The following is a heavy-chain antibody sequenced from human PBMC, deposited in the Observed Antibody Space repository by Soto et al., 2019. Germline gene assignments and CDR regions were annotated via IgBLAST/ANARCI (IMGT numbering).Heavy chain of an antibody. CDR1: GFTFTSYC. Sequence: QVQLVQSGAEVKKPGASVKVSCKTSGFTFTSYCMHWVRQAPGQGLEGMGIINPSGGGTSYAQKFQGRVTMTRDTSTSTPYMKMSSLRYEDTAMYYCATYYCAREGSSGWPFDYWGQGTLVTVSS. V-gene: IGHV1-46*03. D-gene: IGHD6-19*01. CDR2: INPSGGGT. J-gene: IGHJ4*02. CDR3: ATYYCAREGSSGWPFDY.